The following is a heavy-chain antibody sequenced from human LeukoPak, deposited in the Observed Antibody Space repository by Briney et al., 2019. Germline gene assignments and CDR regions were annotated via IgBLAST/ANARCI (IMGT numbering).Heavy chain of an antibody. J-gene: IGHJ4*02. CDR3: ARSTGSQYDY. CDR1: GGSITTYY. CDR2: IYHSGST. Sequence: PSETLSLTCTVSGGSITTYYWNWIRQPPGKELEWIGYIYHSGSTNYNPSIQSRVTISLDTSKNQFSLNLNSVTAADTAVYYCARSTGSQYDYWGQGTLVTVSS. V-gene: IGHV4-59*01. D-gene: IGHD3-10*01.